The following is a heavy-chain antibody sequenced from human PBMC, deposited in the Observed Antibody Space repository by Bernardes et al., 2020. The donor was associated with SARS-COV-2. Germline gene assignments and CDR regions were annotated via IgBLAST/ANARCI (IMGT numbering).Heavy chain of an antibody. V-gene: IGHV4-34*01. CDR3: ARGHYYGSGSYRGFHYYYYYGMDV. J-gene: IGHJ6*02. CDR1: GGSFSGYY. D-gene: IGHD3-10*01. Sequence: SETLSLTCAVYGGSFSGYYWSWIRQPPGKGLEWIGEINHSGSTNYNPSLKSRVTISVDTSKNQFSLKLSSVTAADTAVYYCARGHYYGSGSYRGFHYYYYYGMDVWGQGTTVTVSS. CDR2: INHSGST.